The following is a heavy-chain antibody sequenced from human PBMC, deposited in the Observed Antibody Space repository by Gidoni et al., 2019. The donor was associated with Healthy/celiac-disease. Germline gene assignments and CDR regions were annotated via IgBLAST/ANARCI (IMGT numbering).Heavy chain of an antibody. CDR2: INHSGST. V-gene: IGHV4-34*01. J-gene: IGHJ5*02. Sequence: QVQLQQWGAGLLKPSETLSITCAVYGGSFSGYYWSWIRQPPGKGLEWIGEINHSGSTNYNPSLKSRVTISVDTSKNQFSLKLSSVTAADTAVYYCARGRTGNYVWFDPWGQGTLVTVSS. CDR1: GGSFSGYY. CDR3: ARGRTGNYVWFDP. D-gene: IGHD4-4*01.